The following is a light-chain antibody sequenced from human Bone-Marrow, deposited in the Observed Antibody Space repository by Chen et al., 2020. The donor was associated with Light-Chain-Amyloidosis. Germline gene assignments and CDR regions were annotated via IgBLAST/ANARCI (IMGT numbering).Light chain of an antibody. J-gene: IGKJ1*01. CDR2: RAS. CDR1: QSIGDW. V-gene: IGKV1-5*03. Sequence: DIQMTQSPSTLSASIGDTVRITCRASQSIGDWLAWYQQKPGRAPNLLIYRASNLASGVPSRFSGSGSGTQFILTINSLQTDDFATYYCQQYESQWTFGQGTKVEV. CDR3: QQYESQWT.